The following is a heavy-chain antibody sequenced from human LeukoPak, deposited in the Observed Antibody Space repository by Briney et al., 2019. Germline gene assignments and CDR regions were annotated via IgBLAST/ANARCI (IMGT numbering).Heavy chain of an antibody. CDR3: AKDKVPDSRWEIDF. V-gene: IGHV3-23*01. Sequence: GESLKISCAASGFTFSIYAMNWVRQAPGKGLEWVSGIIGSAESTYYADSVKGRFTISRDNTRNILYLQMNSLRAEDTAVYYCAKDKVPDSRWEIDFWGQGTLVTVSS. J-gene: IGHJ4*02. CDR2: IIGSAEST. CDR1: GFTFSIYA. D-gene: IGHD1-26*01.